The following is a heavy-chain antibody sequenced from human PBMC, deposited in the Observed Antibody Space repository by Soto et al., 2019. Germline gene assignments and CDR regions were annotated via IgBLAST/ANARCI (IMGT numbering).Heavy chain of an antibody. CDR1: GGTFSSYA. CDR2: IIPIFGTA. D-gene: IGHD5-18*01. V-gene: IGHV1-69*13. Sequence: SVKVSCKASGGTFSSYAISWVRQAPGQGLEWMGGIIPIFGTANYAQKFQGRVTITADESTSTAYMELSSLRSEDTAVYYCARVSTDTAMVTVFDYWGQGTLVTVSS. CDR3: ARVSTDTAMVTVFDY. J-gene: IGHJ4*02.